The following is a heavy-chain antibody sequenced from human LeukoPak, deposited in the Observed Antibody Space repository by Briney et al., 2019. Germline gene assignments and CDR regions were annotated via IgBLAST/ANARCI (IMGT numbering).Heavy chain of an antibody. CDR3: ARKGPANYYYYYMDV. J-gene: IGHJ6*03. CDR1: GYTFTSYD. Sequence: ASVTVSCKASGYTFTSYDINWVRQATGQGLEWMGWMNPNSGNTGYAQKFQGRVTMTRNTSISTAYMELSSLRSEDTAVYFCARKGPANYYYYYMDVWGKGTTVTVS. D-gene: IGHD2-2*01. CDR2: MNPNSGNT. V-gene: IGHV1-8*01.